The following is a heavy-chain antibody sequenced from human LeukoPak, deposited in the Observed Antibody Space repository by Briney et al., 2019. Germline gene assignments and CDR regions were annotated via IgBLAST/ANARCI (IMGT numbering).Heavy chain of an antibody. V-gene: IGHV3-48*01. D-gene: IGHD2-2*01. Sequence: GGSLRLSCAASGFTFGSYSMNWVRQAPGKGLEWISYISSGSRTIYYAGSVEGRFTVSRDNAKNSLYLQMRSLGAEDTAVYYCAKDRTPIVVVPAATIDYWGQGTLVTVSS. CDR3: AKDRTPIVVVPAATIDY. CDR2: ISSGSRTI. CDR1: GFTFGSYS. J-gene: IGHJ4*02.